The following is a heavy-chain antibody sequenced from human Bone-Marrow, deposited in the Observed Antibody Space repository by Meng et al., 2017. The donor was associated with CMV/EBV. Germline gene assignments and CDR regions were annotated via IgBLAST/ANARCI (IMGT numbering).Heavy chain of an antibody. CDR3: ARDSPAYCGGDCYSNGMDV. CDR2: TYYRSKWYN. V-gene: IGHV6-1*01. CDR1: GDSVSSNSAA. J-gene: IGHJ6*02. Sequence: SQTLSLTCAISGDSVSSNSAAWNWIRQSPSRGLEWLGRTYYRSKWYNDYAVSVKGRITINPDTSKNQFSLQLNSVTPEDTAVYYCARDSPAYCGGDCYSNGMDVWGQGTTVTVSS. D-gene: IGHD2-21*01.